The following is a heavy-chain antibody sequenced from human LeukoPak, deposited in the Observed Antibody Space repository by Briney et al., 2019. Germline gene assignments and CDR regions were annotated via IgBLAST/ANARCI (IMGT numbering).Heavy chain of an antibody. Sequence: TSKTLSLTCTVSGGSISGYYWNWIRQPPGKGLEWIGFIYNAGNTNYNPSLKSRVTISADPTKNQVSLNLSSVTAADTAVYYCARPGGRDHGGNSVAFDIWGQGTMVTVSS. CDR2: IYNAGNT. V-gene: IGHV4-59*08. J-gene: IGHJ3*02. CDR1: GGSISGYY. CDR3: ARPGGRDHGGNSVAFDI. D-gene: IGHD4-23*01.